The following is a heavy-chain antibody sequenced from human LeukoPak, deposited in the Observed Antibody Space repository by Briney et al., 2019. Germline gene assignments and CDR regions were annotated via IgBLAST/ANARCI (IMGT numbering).Heavy chain of an antibody. Sequence: ASVKVSCKVSGYTLTELSMHWVRQAPGQGLEWMGGIIPIFGTANYAQKFQGRVTITADKSTSTAYMELSSLRSEDTAVYYCARDGPYCSGGSCYYKNWFDPWGQGTLVTVSS. CDR3: ARDGPYCSGGSCYYKNWFDP. D-gene: IGHD2-15*01. V-gene: IGHV1-69*06. J-gene: IGHJ5*02. CDR2: IIPIFGTA. CDR1: GYTLTELS.